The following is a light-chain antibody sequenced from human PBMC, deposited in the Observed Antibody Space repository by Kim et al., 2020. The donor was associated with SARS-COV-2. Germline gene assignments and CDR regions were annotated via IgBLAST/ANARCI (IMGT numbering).Light chain of an antibody. CDR2: DAS. CDR3: QQRSNWPPYT. V-gene: IGKV3-11*01. CDR1: QSVSSY. Sequence: SPGERAPPSCRASQSVSSYLAWYQQQPGQAPRLLIYDASNRATGNPARFRGSGSGTEVTLTISSLAPEDFAVYYCQQRSNWPPYTFGQGTKLEI. J-gene: IGKJ2*01.